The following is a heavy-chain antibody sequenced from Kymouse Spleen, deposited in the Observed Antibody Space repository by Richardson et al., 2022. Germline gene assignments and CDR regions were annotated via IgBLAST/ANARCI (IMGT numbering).Heavy chain of an antibody. J-gene: IGHJ5*02. D-gene: IGHD3-10*01. CDR2: INHSGST. Sequence: QVQLQQWGAGLLKPSETLSLTCAVYGGSFSGYYWSWIRQPPGKGLEWIGEINHSGSTNYNPSLKSRVTISVDTSKNQFSLKLSSVTAADTAVYYCARGGDYYGSGSYYPRFDPWGQGTLVTVSS. V-gene: IGHV4-34*01. CDR1: GGSFSGYY. CDR3: ARGGDYYGSGSYYPRFDP.